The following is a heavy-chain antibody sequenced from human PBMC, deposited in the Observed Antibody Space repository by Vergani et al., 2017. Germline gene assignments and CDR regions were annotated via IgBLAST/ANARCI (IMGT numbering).Heavy chain of an antibody. CDR1: GYTFTSYG. CDR3: ARNYDILTGLLPYYYYYCMDV. D-gene: IGHD3-9*01. J-gene: IGHJ6*02. V-gene: IGHV1-18*01. Sequence: QVQLVQSGAEVKKPGASVKVSCKASGYTFTSYGISWVRQAPGQGLEWMGWISAYNGDTNYAKKLQGRVTMTTDTSTSTAYMELRSLRSDDTAVYYCARNYDILTGLLPYYYYYCMDVWGQGTTVTVSS. CDR2: ISAYNGDT.